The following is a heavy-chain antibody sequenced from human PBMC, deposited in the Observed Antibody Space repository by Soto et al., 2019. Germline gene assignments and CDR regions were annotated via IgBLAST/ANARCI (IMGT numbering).Heavy chain of an antibody. V-gene: IGHV1-69*08. Sequence: QVQLVQSGAEVKKPGSSVKVSCKASGGAFTNDIITWVRQAPGQGLEWMGRIIPLLDITNYAQKFQGRVTITADKSTSTAYMELNSRISEDTAVYYCARDSPIGSTFSGYDAIDYWGQGTLVTVSS. D-gene: IGHD5-12*01. J-gene: IGHJ4*02. CDR1: GGAFTNDI. CDR3: ARDSPIGSTFSGYDAIDY. CDR2: IIPLLDIT.